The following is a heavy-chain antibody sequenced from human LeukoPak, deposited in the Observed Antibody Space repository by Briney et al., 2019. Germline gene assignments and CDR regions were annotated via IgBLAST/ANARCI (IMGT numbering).Heavy chain of an antibody. Sequence: SVKVSCKASGGTFSSYAISWVRQAPGQGLEWMGRIIPILGIANYAQKFQGRVTITADKSTSTAYMELSSLRSEDTAVYYCARXVTLGSAPFDPWGQGTLVTVSX. V-gene: IGHV1-69*04. CDR3: ARXVTLGSAPFDP. CDR2: IIPILGIA. J-gene: IGHJ5*02. CDR1: GGTFSSYA. D-gene: IGHD7-27*01.